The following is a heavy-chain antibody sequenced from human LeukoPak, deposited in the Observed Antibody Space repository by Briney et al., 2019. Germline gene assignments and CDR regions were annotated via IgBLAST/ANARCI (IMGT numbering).Heavy chain of an antibody. J-gene: IGHJ4*02. Sequence: GGSLRLSCAASGFTFSSYAMHWVRQAPGKGLEWVAVISYDGSNKYYADSVKGRLTISRDNSKNTLYLQMNSLRAEDTAVYYCARDRYQLLSYFDYWGQGTLVTVSS. CDR2: ISYDGSNK. CDR3: ARDRYQLLSYFDY. CDR1: GFTFSSYA. D-gene: IGHD2-2*01. V-gene: IGHV3-30-3*01.